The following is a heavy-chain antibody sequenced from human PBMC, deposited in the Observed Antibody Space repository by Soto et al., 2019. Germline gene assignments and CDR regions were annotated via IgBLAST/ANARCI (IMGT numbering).Heavy chain of an antibody. V-gene: IGHV4-59*08. CDR2: IYYSGST. J-gene: IGHJ5*02. CDR1: GGSISSYY. Sequence: SETLSLTCTVSGGSISSYYWSWIRQPPGKGLEWIGYIYYSGSTNYNPSLKSRVTISVDTSKNQFSLKLSSVTAADTAVYYCARHHSLSGQGRFRWFDPWGQGTLVTSPQ. CDR3: ARHHSLSGQGRFRWFDP. D-gene: IGHD2-21*01.